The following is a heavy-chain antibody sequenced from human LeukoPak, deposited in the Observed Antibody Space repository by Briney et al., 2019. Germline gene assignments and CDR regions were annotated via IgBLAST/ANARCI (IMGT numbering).Heavy chain of an antibody. D-gene: IGHD3-22*01. CDR3: AREYSYDSSGYLFDY. CDR1: GGSISSSSYY. Sequence: SETLSLTCTVSGGSISSSSYYWGWIRQPPGKGLEWIGSIYYSGSTYYYPSLKSRVTISVDTSKNQFSLRLSSVTAADTAVYYCAREYSYDSSGYLFDYWGQGTLVTVSS. J-gene: IGHJ4*02. CDR2: IYYSGST. V-gene: IGHV4-39*07.